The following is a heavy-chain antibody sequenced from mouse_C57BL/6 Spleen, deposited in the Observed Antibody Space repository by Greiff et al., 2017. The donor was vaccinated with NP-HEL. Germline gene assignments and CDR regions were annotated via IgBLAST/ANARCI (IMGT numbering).Heavy chain of an antibody. Sequence: VQLQQPGAELVKPGASVKLSCKASGYTFTSYWMQWVKQRPGQGLEWIGEIDPSDSYTNYNQKFKGKATLTVDTSSSTAYMQLSSLTSEDSAVYYCASRGHDRGYFDVWGTGTTVTVSS. CDR3: ASRGHDRGYFDV. J-gene: IGHJ1*03. CDR1: GYTFTSYW. V-gene: IGHV1-50*01. CDR2: IDPSDSYT. D-gene: IGHD2-3*01.